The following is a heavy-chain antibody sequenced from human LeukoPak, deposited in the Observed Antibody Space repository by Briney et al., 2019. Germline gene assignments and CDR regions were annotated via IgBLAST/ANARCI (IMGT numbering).Heavy chain of an antibody. J-gene: IGHJ4*02. CDR3: ARDTSGSYSITYFDY. Sequence: GGSLKLSGLASGLTFITSSMNWVRQAPGKGLEGVSSFSDRSTYIYYADSVKGRFTISRDNAKNSLYLQMNSLRGEDTAVYYCARDTSGSYSITYFDYWGQGTLVTVSS. D-gene: IGHD3-10*01. CDR2: FSDRSTYI. CDR1: GLTFITSS. V-gene: IGHV3-21*01.